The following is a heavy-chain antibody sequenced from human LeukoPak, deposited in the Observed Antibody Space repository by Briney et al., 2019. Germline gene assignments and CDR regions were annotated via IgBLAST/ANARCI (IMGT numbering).Heavy chain of an antibody. V-gene: IGHV1-18*01. J-gene: IGHJ4*02. CDR1: GYTFTNYN. D-gene: IGHD3-22*01. Sequence: ASMKVSCKASGYTFTNYNINWVRQAPGQGLEWMGWINTYNGNTNYAQNLQGRVTMTTDTSTSTAYMELTSLRFDDTAVYYCARQHHYDRSGFYYWGQGTLVTVSS. CDR3: ARQHHYDRSGFYY. CDR2: INTYNGNT.